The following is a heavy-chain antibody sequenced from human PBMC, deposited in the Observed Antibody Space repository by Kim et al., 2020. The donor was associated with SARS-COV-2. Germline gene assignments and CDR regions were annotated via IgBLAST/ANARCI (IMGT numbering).Heavy chain of an antibody. CDR2: ISGSGGST. V-gene: IGHV3-23*01. CDR1: GFTFSSYA. Sequence: GGSLRLSCAASGFTFSSYAMSWVRQAPGKGLEWVSAISGSGGSTYYADSVKGRFTISRDNSKNTLYLQMNSLRAEDTAVYYCAKSWPLRVLEWLIFDPWGQGTLVTVSS. J-gene: IGHJ5*02. D-gene: IGHD3-3*01. CDR3: AKSWPLRVLEWLIFDP.